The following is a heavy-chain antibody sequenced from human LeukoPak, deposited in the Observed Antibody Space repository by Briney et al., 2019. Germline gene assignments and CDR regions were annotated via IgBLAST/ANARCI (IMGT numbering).Heavy chain of an antibody. Sequence: ASVKVSCKTIGGRFKSYGFSWVRQAPGQGVEWMGGIIPIFDRPNYAQKFEGRVTITADKSTNTTYMEISSLTSDDTAVYYCARDAQWELRAFDVWGRGTMVIVSS. CDR2: IIPIFDRP. D-gene: IGHD1-26*01. CDR3: ARDAQWELRAFDV. J-gene: IGHJ3*01. V-gene: IGHV1-69*06. CDR1: GGRFKSYG.